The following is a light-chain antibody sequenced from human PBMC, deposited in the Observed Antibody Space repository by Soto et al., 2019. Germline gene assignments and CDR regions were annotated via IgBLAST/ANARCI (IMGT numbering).Light chain of an antibody. V-gene: IGKV1-5*03. Sequence: DIQMTQSPSTLSASVGDRVTITCRASQSISVWLAWYQQKAGKAPNLLIYKASRLESGVPSRFSGSGSETEFTLTISSLQPDDFATYYCQQYNSHSVTFGQGTKVDIK. CDR1: QSISVW. CDR2: KAS. J-gene: IGKJ1*01. CDR3: QQYNSHSVT.